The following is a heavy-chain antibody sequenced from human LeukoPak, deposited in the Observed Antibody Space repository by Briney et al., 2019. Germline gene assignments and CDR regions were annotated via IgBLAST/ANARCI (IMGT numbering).Heavy chain of an antibody. V-gene: IGHV3-21*01. CDR1: GFTFSSYS. Sequence: GGSLKLSCAASGFTFSSYSMNWVRQAPGEGLEWVSSISSSGSFIYYADSVKGRFTISRDNARNSLFLQMNSLRAEDTAVYYCARLGELGVYFDYWGQGTLVTVSS. CDR3: ARLGELGVYFDY. D-gene: IGHD3-10*01. CDR2: ISSSGSFI. J-gene: IGHJ4*02.